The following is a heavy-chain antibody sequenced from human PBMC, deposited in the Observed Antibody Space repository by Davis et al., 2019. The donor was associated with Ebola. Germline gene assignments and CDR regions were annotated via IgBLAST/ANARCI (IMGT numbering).Heavy chain of an antibody. D-gene: IGHD2-21*02. CDR2: ISSSSNYI. V-gene: IGHV3-21*01. Sequence: GESLKISCAASGFTFSSTSMNWVRQAPGKGLEWVSFISSSSNYIYYADSVKGRFTVSRDNAKNSLYLQMNSLRAEDTAVYYCVRDPALVVTGGGWFFGLWGRGTLVTVSS. CDR1: GFTFSSTS. J-gene: IGHJ2*01. CDR3: VRDPALVVTGGGWFFGL.